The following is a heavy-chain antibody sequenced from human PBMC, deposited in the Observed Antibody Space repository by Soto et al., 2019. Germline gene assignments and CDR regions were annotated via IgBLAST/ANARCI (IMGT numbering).Heavy chain of an antibody. CDR3: ATAANCSSTSCHDY. Sequence: PGGSLRLSCAASGFTLSSYAMHWVRQAPGKGLEWVAVISYDGSNKYYADSVKGRFTISRDNSKNTLYLQMNSLRAEDTAVYYCATAANCSSTSCHDYWGQGTLVTVSS. V-gene: IGHV3-30-3*01. D-gene: IGHD2-2*01. J-gene: IGHJ4*02. CDR1: GFTLSSYA. CDR2: ISYDGSNK.